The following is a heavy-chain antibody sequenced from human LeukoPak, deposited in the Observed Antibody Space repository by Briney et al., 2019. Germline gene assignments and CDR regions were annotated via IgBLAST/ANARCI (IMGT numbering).Heavy chain of an antibody. CDR1: LCTHSNNY. J-gene: IGHJ4*02. Sequence: PGGSLTLSRASTLCTHSNNYMSEVRQAPGKGLEWVSIIYSGGTTYSADSVKGKFTISRDNSKNTLYPQMNSLRAEDTAVYYCAREVLDTGMAMGYWGQGTLVTVSS. CDR3: AREVLDTGMAMGY. V-gene: IGHV3-66*01. D-gene: IGHD5-18*01. CDR2: IYSGGTT.